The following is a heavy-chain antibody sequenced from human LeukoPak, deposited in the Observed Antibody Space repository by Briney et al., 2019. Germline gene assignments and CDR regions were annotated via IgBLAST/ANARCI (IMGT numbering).Heavy chain of an antibody. J-gene: IGHJ4*02. CDR2: IKQDGSDK. V-gene: IGHV3-7*01. CDR3: ARNPAKVVPAVY. CDR1: GFTFRDYW. Sequence: GGSLRLSCAASGFTFRDYWMSWVRQAPGKGLEWVANIKQDGSDKYYVDSVKGRFTISRDNAKKSLSLQMNSLRAEDTAVYYCARNPAKVVPAVYWGQGTLVTVSS. D-gene: IGHD2-2*01.